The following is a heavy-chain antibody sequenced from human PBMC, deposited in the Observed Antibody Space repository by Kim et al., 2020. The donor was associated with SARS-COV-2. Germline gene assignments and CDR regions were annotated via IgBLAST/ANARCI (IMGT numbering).Heavy chain of an antibody. V-gene: IGHV4-30-2*01. J-gene: IGHJ4*02. CDR1: GVSISSGGYS. CDR2: IYHSGST. Sequence: SETLSLTCAVSGVSISSGGYSWSWIRQPPGKGLEWIGYIYHSGSTYYNPSLKSRVTISVDRSKNQFSLKLSSVTAADTAVYYCARATGGSLFFDYWGQGTLVTVSS. D-gene: IGHD7-27*01. CDR3: ARATGGSLFFDY.